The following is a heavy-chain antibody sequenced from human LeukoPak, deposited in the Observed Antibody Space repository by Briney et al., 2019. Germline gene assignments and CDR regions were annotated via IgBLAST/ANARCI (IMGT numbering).Heavy chain of an antibody. D-gene: IGHD3-22*01. Sequence: SVKVSCKTSGGTFSTSAISWVRRASGQGLEWMGGIIPIFGTGNYAQKFQGRVTITADEFTSTAYMELSSLTSEDTAVYYCARGLGDSSGYYFSDNWGQGTLVTVSS. CDR2: IIPIFGTG. CDR3: ARGLGDSSGYYFSDN. J-gene: IGHJ4*02. V-gene: IGHV1-69*13. CDR1: GGTFSTSA.